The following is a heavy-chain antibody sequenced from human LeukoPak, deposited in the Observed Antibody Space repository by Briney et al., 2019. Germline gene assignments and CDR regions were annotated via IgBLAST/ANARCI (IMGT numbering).Heavy chain of an antibody. CDR1: GGSLSSSSYY. J-gene: IGHJ4*02. Sequence: SETLSLTCTVSGGSLSSSSYYWGWIRQPPGKGLEWIGSIYYSGSTYYNPSLKSRVTISVDTSKNQFSLKLSSVTAADTAVYYCARGGYAVSGDYWGQGTLVTVSS. CDR3: ARGGYAVSGDY. CDR2: IYYSGST. V-gene: IGHV4-39*07. D-gene: IGHD5-12*01.